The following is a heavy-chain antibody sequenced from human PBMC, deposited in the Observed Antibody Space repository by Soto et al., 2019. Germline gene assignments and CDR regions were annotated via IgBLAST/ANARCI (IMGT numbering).Heavy chain of an antibody. Sequence: QVQVVESGGGVVQPGRSLRLSCAASGFMFSNHGMHWVRQAPGKGLEWVAVIWSDGNNRYYADSVKGRFTISRDNSKNTLYLQMNSLRAEDTAVYYCVRGDNWNDEASDYWGQGTLVTVSS. CDR1: GFMFSNHG. CDR2: IWSDGNNR. J-gene: IGHJ4*02. CDR3: VRGDNWNDEASDY. V-gene: IGHV3-33*01. D-gene: IGHD1-1*01.